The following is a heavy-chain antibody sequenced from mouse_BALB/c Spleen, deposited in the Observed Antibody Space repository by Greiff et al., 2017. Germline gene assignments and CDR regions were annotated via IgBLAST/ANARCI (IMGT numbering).Heavy chain of an antibody. CDR1: GFNIKDYY. Sequence: EVQLQQSGAELVRSGASVKLSCTASGFNIKDYYMHWVKQRPEQGLEWIGWIDPENGDTEYAPKFQGKAAMTADTSSNTAYLQLSSLTSEDTAVYYCNAGYFDYWGQGTTLTVSS. CDR3: NAGYFDY. V-gene: IGHV14-4*02. CDR2: IDPENGDT. J-gene: IGHJ2*01.